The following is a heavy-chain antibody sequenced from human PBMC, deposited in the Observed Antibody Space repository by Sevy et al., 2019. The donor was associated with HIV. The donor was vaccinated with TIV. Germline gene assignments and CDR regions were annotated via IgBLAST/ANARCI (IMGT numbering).Heavy chain of an antibody. CDR1: GFTFSSYA. CDR2: ISSSSSTI. J-gene: IGHJ3*02. V-gene: IGHV3-48*01. Sequence: GGSLRLSCAASGFTFSSYAMHWVRQAPGKGLEWVSYISSSSSTIYYADSVKGRFTISRDNAKNSLYLQMNSLRAEDTAVYYCARDRVIAIYAFDIWGQGTMVTVSS. D-gene: IGHD2-21*01. CDR3: ARDRVIAIYAFDI.